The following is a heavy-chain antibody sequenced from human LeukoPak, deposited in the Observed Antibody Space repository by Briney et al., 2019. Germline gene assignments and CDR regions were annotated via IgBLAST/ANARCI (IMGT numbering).Heavy chain of an antibody. CDR2: IWYDGSDE. CDR1: GFTFTNYG. V-gene: IGHV3-33*01. Sequence: GGSLRLSCAASGFTFTNYGIHWVRQFPGRGLEWVAVIWYDGSDEAYADSVKGRFTISRDNSKNTVCLQMNSLRAEDTAVYYCTRGNPPNHPLDYWGQGTLVTVSS. CDR3: TRGNPPNHPLDY. J-gene: IGHJ4*02.